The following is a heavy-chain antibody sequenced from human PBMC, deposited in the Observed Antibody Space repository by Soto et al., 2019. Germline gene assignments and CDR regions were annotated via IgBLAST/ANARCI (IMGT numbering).Heavy chain of an antibody. CDR3: ASAVPAAIPY. V-gene: IGHV4-31*03. D-gene: IGHD2-2*01. Sequence: SETLSLTCTVSGGSISSGGYYCSWIRQHPGKGLEWIGYIYYSGSTYYNPSLKSRVTISVDTSKNQFSLKLSSVTAADTAVYYCASAVPAAIPYWGQGTLVTVSS. CDR2: IYYSGST. CDR1: GGSISSGGYY. J-gene: IGHJ4*02.